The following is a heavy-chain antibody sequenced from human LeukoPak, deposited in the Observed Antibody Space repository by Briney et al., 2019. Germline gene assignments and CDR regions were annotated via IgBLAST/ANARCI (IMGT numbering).Heavy chain of an antibody. CDR3: ARTRYYYNSRSYGAPYYFDY. J-gene: IGHJ4*02. CDR2: IYYSGST. CDR1: GGSISSYY. D-gene: IGHD3-10*01. V-gene: IGHV4-59*08. Sequence: ASETLSLTCTVSGGSISSYYWSWIRQPPGKGLEWIGYIYYSGSTYYNPSLKSRVTISVDTSKNQFSLKLSSVTAADTAVYYCARTRYYYNSRSYGAPYYFDYWGQGTLVTVSP.